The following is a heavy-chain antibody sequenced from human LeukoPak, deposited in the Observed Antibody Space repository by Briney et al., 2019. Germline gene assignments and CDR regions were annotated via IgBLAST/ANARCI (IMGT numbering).Heavy chain of an antibody. J-gene: IGHJ4*02. CDR1: GFTFSSYA. CDR3: AGCCCDCSYTDY. D-gene: IGHD2-21*01. CDR2: ISGSGGST. V-gene: IGHV3-23*01. Sequence: GGSLRLSCAASGFTFSSYAMSWVRQAPGKGLEWVSAISGSGGSTYYADSVKGRFTISRDNSKNTLYLQMNSLRAEDRAVYHCAGCCCDCSYTDYWGQGTLVTVSS.